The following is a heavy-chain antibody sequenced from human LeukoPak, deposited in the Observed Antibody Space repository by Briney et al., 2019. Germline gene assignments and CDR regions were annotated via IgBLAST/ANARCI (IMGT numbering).Heavy chain of an antibody. Sequence: PGGSLRLSCAASGFTFSSYAMHWVRQAPGKGLEYVSAISSNGGSTYYANSVKGRFTISRDNSKNTLYLQMNSLRAEDTAVYYCAKELGYGDYVDYWGQGTLVTVSS. CDR1: GFTFSSYA. CDR2: ISSNGGST. J-gene: IGHJ4*02. CDR3: AKELGYGDYVDY. V-gene: IGHV3-64*01. D-gene: IGHD4-17*01.